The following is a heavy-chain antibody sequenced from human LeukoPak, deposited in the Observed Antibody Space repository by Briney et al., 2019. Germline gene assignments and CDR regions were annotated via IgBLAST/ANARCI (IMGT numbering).Heavy chain of an antibody. Sequence: PSETLSLTCTVSGGSISSYYWSWIRQPPGKGLEWIGYIYYSGSTYYNPSLKSRVSMSEDTSKNQFFLHLSSVTAADTAVYYCASAAGNWFDPWGPGALVTVSS. CDR2: IYYSGST. V-gene: IGHV4-59*04. CDR1: GGSISSYY. J-gene: IGHJ5*02. D-gene: IGHD3-10*01. CDR3: ASAAGNWFDP.